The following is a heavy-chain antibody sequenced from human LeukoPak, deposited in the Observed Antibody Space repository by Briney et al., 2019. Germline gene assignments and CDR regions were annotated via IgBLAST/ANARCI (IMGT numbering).Heavy chain of an antibody. J-gene: IGHJ4*02. D-gene: IGHD3-22*01. CDR3: AGKYYYDSSGYPTQIDY. V-gene: IGHV3-11*01. Sequence: GGSLRLSCAASGFTFSDYYMSWIRQAPGKGLEWVSYIGSSGSTIYYADSVKGRFTISRDNAKNSLYLQMNSLRAEDTAVYYCAGKYYYDSSGYPTQIDYWGQGTLVTVSS. CDR2: IGSSGSTI. CDR1: GFTFSDYY.